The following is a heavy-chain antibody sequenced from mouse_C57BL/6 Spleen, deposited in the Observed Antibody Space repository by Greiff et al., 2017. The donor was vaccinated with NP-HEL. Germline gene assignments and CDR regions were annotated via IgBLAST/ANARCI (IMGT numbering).Heavy chain of an antibody. CDR3: ASGVYGNYCFDV. CDR2: IDPANGNT. D-gene: IGHD2-1*01. Sequence: VQLKESVAELVRPGASVKLSCTASGFNIKNTYMHWVKQRPEQGLEWIGRIDPANGNTKYAPKFQGKATITADTSSNTAYLQLSSLTSEDTAIYYCASGVYGNYCFDVWGTGTTVTVSS. CDR1: GFNIKNTY. V-gene: IGHV14-3*01. J-gene: IGHJ1*03.